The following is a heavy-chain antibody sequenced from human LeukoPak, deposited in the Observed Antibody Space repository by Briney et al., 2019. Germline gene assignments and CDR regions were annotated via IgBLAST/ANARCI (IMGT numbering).Heavy chain of an antibody. CDR1: GYTFTGYY. V-gene: IGHV1-2*02. CDR3: GRRRIDCSDTGCYVDY. D-gene: IGHD2-15*01. J-gene: IGHJ4*02. CDR2: MNPNRGDT. Sequence: ASVKVSCKASGYTFTGYYIPWMRQAPGQGLEWMGWMNPNRGDTSYAQKFQGRVTMTRDTPINTAYMELSGLTSDDTAVYYCGRRRIDCSDTGCYVDYWGQGTLVTVSS.